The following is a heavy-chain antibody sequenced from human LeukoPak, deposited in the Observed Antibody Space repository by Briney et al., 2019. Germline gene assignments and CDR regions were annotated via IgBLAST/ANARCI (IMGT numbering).Heavy chain of an antibody. CDR1: GFTFDDYA. CDR2: ISWDGGST. D-gene: IGHD3-10*01. V-gene: IGHV3-43D*03. J-gene: IGHJ4*02. Sequence: GGSLRLSCAASGFTFDDYAMHWVRQAPGKGLEWVSLISWDGGSTYYADSVKGRFTISRDNSKNSLYLQMNSLRAEDTALYYCAKAGLWNYYGSGTSFFDYWGQGTLVTVSS. CDR3: AKAGLWNYYGSGTSFFDY.